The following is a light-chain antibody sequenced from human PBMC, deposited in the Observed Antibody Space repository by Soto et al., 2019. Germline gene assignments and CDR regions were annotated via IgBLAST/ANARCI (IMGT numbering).Light chain of an antibody. Sequence: QTVVTREPSFSVSPGGTVTLTCGLTSDSVSTSYYASWYQQTPGQTPRMLIYSTNTRSSGVPDRFSGSILGNKAALTITGAQADDESDYYCVLYMGSGFWVFGGGTKLTVL. CDR1: SDSVSTSYY. CDR2: STN. J-gene: IGLJ3*02. CDR3: VLYMGSGFWV. V-gene: IGLV8-61*01.